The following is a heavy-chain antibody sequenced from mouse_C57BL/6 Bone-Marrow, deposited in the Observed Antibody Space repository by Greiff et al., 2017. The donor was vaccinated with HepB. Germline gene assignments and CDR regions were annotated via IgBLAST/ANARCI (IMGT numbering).Heavy chain of an antibody. V-gene: IGHV1-69*01. CDR1: GYTFTSYW. J-gene: IGHJ2*01. Sequence: QVQLQQPGAELVMPGASVKLSCKASGYTFTSYWMHWVKQRPGQGLEWIGEIDPSDSYTNYNQKFKGKSTLTVDKSSSTAYMQLSSLTSEDSAVYYCARGPPITTVVPSFDYWGQGTTLTVSS. CDR2: IDPSDSYT. CDR3: ARGPPITTVVPSFDY. D-gene: IGHD1-1*01.